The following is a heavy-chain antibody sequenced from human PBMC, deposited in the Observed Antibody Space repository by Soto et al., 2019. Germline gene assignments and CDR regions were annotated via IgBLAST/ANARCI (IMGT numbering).Heavy chain of an antibody. CDR3: ARDSRVARYYFDY. D-gene: IGHD6-6*01. CDR1: GYTFTRYY. J-gene: IGHJ4*02. Sequence: ASVKVSCKASGYTFTRYYNHWVRTAPGQGLEWMGIINPRGGSTTYAQKFQGRVTLTSDTSTSTAYMELSRLRSEYSAVYFCARDSRVARYYFDYWGQGTPVTVSS. V-gene: IGHV1-46*01. CDR2: INPRGGST.